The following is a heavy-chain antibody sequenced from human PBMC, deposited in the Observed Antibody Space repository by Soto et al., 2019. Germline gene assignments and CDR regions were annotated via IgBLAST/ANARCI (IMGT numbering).Heavy chain of an antibody. V-gene: IGHV4-4*07. J-gene: IGHJ4*02. CDR1: GESISSYY. CDR3: AKDTGSSGYNY. D-gene: IGHD3-22*01. Sequence: SETLSLTCTVSGESISSYYWSWIRQPAGKGLEWIGRIYISGSTDYNPSLKSRVSMSVDRSKNQFSLRLTSVTAEDTAVYYCAKDTGSSGYNYWGQGTLVTVSS. CDR2: IYISGST.